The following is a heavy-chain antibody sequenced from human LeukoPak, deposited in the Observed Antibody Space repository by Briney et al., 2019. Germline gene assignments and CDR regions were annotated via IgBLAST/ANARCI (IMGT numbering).Heavy chain of an antibody. J-gene: IGHJ1*01. D-gene: IGHD3-16*02. CDR1: GFTFSSYG. CDR2: IWSDASNT. CDR3: ARGPDYVWGSYRLEYFQH. Sequence: GGSLRLSCAASGFTFSSYGMHWVRQAPGKGLEWVAVIWSDASNTYYADSVKGRFTISRDNSKNTLYLEMNSLRAEDTAVYYCARGPDYVWGSYRLEYFQHWGQGTLVTVSS. V-gene: IGHV3-33*01.